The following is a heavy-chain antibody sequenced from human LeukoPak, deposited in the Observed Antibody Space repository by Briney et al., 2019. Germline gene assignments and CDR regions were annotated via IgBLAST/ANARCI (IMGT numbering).Heavy chain of an antibody. V-gene: IGHV3-69-1*01. CDR1: GFTFNYYA. J-gene: IGHJ6*03. CDR2: ISSTGTT. CDR3: ARVPSYMDV. Sequence: GGSLRLSRAASGFTFNYYAMNWVRQAPGKGLEWVSYISSTGTTHYADSVKGRFTISRDNAENSLYLQMNSLRAEDTAVYYCARVPSYMDVWGKGTTVTVSS.